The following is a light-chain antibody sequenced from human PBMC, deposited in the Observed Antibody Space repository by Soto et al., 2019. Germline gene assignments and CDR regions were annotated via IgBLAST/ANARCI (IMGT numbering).Light chain of an antibody. J-gene: IGKJ4*01. CDR3: MNDAHWVT. CDR1: QSLLSSDGNTY. Sequence: DVVVTQSPLSLLVTPGQPASISCRSSQSLLSSDGNTYLNWFHQRPGQSPRRLINKVSNRDSGVPYRFSGSGSGTDFTLKISRVEAEDVGIYYCMNDAHWVTFGGGTKVEIK. V-gene: IGKV2-30*01. CDR2: KVS.